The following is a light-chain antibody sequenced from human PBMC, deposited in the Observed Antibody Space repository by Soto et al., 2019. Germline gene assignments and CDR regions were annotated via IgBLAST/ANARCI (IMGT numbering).Light chain of an antibody. CDR2: STN. J-gene: IGLJ3*02. Sequence: QAVVTQEPSLSVSPAGTVTLTCGLNSGSVSTDNYPSWYQQTPGQAPRTLIYSTNTRSSGVPDRFSGSILGNKAALTITGAQAEDESDYYFVVYMGSGISMFGGGTKVTVL. CDR3: VVYMGSGISM. V-gene: IGLV8-61*01. CDR1: SGSVSTDNY.